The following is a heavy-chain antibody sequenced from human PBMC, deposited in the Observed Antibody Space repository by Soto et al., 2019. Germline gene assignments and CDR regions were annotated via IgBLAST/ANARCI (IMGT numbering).Heavy chain of an antibody. Sequence: GGSLRLSCAASGFTFSSYAMSWVRQAPGKGLEWVSAISGSGGSTYYADSVKGRFTISRDNSKNTLYLQMNSLRAEDTAVYYCAKDPSIAVAGRGDYWGQGTLVTVSS. CDR3: AKDPSIAVAGRGDY. D-gene: IGHD6-19*01. J-gene: IGHJ4*02. V-gene: IGHV3-23*01. CDR2: ISGSGGST. CDR1: GFTFSSYA.